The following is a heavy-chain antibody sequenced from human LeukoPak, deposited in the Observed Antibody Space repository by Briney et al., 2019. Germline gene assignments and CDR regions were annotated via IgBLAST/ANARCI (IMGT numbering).Heavy chain of an antibody. CDR2: MNPNSGNT. J-gene: IGHJ4*02. D-gene: IGHD3-10*01. Sequence: GASVKVSCKASGYTFTSYDINWVRQATGQGLEWMGWMNPNSGNTGYAQKFQGRVTMTRNTSISTAYMELSSLRSEDAAVYYCARGSFIRLRGFLGYWGQGTLVTVSS. CDR1: GYTFTSYD. CDR3: ARGSFIRLRGFLGY. V-gene: IGHV1-8*01.